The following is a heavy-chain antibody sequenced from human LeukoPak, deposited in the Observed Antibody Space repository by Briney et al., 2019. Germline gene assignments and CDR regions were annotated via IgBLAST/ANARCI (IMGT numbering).Heavy chain of an antibody. D-gene: IGHD2-21*02. J-gene: IGHJ4*02. V-gene: IGHV3-21*01. CDR1: GFTFSSYI. Sequence: NPGGSLRLSCAASGFTFSSYIMNWVRQAPGKGLEWVSSISSSSSYIYYGDSVKGRFTISRDNTKNSLYLQMNSLRAEDTAVYYCARAQRGDYYFAYWGQGTLVTVSS. CDR2: ISSSSSYI. CDR3: ARAQRGDYYFAY.